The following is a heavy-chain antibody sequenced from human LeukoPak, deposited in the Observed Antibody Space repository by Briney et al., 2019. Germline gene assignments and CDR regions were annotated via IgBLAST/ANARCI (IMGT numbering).Heavy chain of an antibody. CDR2: ISAYNSNT. J-gene: IGHJ5*02. CDR1: GYTFTTYP. V-gene: IGHV1-18*01. CDR3: ARSPYDSSGYYAS. D-gene: IGHD3-22*01. Sequence: ASVRVSCKTSGYTFTTYPINWVRQAPGQGLEWMGWISAYNSNTNYAQKLQGRVTMTTDTSTSTAYMELRSLRSDDTAVYYCARSPYDSSGYYASWGQGTLVTVSS.